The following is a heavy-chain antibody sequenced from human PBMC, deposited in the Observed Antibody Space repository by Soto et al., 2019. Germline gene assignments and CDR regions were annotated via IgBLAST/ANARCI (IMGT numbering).Heavy chain of an antibody. D-gene: IGHD2-8*02. V-gene: IGHV4-34*01. CDR2: INHSGST. J-gene: IGHJ4*02. CDR1: GGSFSGYY. Sequence: PSETLSLTCAVYGGSFSGYYWTWIRQPPGTGLEWIGEINHSGSTNYNPSLKSRVTISVDTSKNQFSLKLTSVTAADTAVYYCARDKSTGLFDYWGQGTLGTIS. CDR3: ARDKSTGLFDY.